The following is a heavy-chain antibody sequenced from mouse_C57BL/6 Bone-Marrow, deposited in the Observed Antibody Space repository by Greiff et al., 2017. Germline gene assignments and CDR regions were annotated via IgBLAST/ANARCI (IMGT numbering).Heavy chain of an antibody. D-gene: IGHD1-1*01. CDR3: ARSSSYWYFDV. Sequence: QVQLQQSGAELVRPGTSEKMSCKASGYTFTNYWIGWAKQRPGHGLEWIGDIYPGGGYTNYNEKFKGKATLTADKSSSTAYMQFSSLTSEDSAIYYCARSSSYWYFDVWGTGTTVTVSS. CDR2: IYPGGGYT. V-gene: IGHV1-63*01. J-gene: IGHJ1*03. CDR1: GYTFTNYW.